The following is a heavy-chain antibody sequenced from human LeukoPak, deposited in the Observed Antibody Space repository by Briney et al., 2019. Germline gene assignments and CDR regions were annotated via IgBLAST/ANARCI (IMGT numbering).Heavy chain of an antibody. CDR2: ISGSGDST. J-gene: IGHJ4*02. V-gene: IGHV3-23*01. Sequence: GGSLGLSCAASGFTFSSYAMNWVRQAPGKGLEWVSAISGSGDSTYYADSVKGRFTISRDSSKNTLYLQMNSLRAEDTAVYYCAKGPGRIVGAANLDYWGQGTLVTVSS. D-gene: IGHD1-26*01. CDR3: AKGPGRIVGAANLDY. CDR1: GFTFSSYA.